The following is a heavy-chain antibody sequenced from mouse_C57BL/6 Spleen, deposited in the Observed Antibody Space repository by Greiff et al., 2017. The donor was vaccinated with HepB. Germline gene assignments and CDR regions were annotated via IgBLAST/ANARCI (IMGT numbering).Heavy chain of an antibody. Sequence: EVKVVESGGGLVKPGGSLKLSCAASGFTFSDYGMHWVRQAPEKGLEWVAYISSGSSTIYYADTVKGRFTISRDNAKNTLFLQMTSLRSEDTAMYYCARGERYGSSWFAYWGQGTLVTVSA. J-gene: IGHJ3*01. V-gene: IGHV5-17*01. CDR1: GFTFSDYG. D-gene: IGHD1-1*01. CDR2: ISSGSSTI. CDR3: ARGERYGSSWFAY.